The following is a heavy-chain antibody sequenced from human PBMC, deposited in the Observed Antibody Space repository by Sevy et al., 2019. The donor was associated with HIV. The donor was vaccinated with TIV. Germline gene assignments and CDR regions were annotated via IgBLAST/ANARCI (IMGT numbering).Heavy chain of an antibody. CDR3: AKDLRTGXYDSXGYHAPPGEXGPFDX. D-gene: IGHD3-22*01. V-gene: IGHV3-23*01. Sequence: GGSLRLSCAASGFIFSSYAMSWVRQGPGKGLEWVSLTSNSGGGTYYADSVKGRFTISRDNSKNTLYLQMNSLRAEDTAVYYCAKDLRTGXYDSXGYHAPPGEXGPFDXXXQGTLVTVSS. J-gene: IGHJ4*02. CDR2: TSNSGGGT. CDR1: GFIFSSYA.